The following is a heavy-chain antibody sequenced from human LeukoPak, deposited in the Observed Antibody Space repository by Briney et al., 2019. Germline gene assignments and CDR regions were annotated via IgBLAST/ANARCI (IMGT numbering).Heavy chain of an antibody. D-gene: IGHD2-21*02. CDR3: AKASYCGGDCYIPDEIFFYGMDV. Sequence: QPGGSLRLSCAASGFTFSSYAMSWVRQAPGKGLEWVSAISGSGGSTYYADSVKGRFTISRDNSKNTLYLQMNSLRAEDTAVYYCAKASYCGGDCYIPDEIFFYGMDVWGQGTTVTVSS. CDR2: ISGSGGST. CDR1: GFTFSSYA. J-gene: IGHJ6*02. V-gene: IGHV3-23*01.